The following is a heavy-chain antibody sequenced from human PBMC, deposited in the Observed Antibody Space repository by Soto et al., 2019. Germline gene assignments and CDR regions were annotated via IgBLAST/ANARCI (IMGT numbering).Heavy chain of an antibody. CDR3: ARVHGLRYSRSWYEH. CDR2: IIPIFGTA. J-gene: IGHJ5*02. V-gene: IGHV1-69*01. D-gene: IGHD6-13*01. CDR1: GGTFSSYP. Sequence: QVQLVQSGAEVKKPGSSVKVSCRASGGTFSSYPISWVRQAPGQGLEWMGGIIPIFGTANYAQQFQGRVTITADESTSTADMELSSLRSEDTAVYYCARVHGLRYSRSWYEHWCQGTLVTVSS.